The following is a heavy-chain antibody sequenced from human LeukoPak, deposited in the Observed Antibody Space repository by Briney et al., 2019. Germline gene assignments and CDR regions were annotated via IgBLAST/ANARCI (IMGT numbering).Heavy chain of an antibody. Sequence: GASVKVSCKASGGTFSSYAISWVRQAPGQGLEWMGGIIPIFGTANYAQKFQGRVTITKDESTSTAYMELSSLRSEDTAVYYCARDLDYYDSSGYYYGWFDPWGQGTLVTVSS. J-gene: IGHJ5*02. CDR1: GGTFSSYA. CDR2: IIPIFGTA. V-gene: IGHV1-69*05. CDR3: ARDLDYYDSSGYYYGWFDP. D-gene: IGHD3-22*01.